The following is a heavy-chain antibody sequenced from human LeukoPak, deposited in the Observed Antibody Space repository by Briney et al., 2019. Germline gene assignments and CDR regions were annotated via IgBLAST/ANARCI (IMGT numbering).Heavy chain of an antibody. CDR3: ARYSYYDFWSGLDY. J-gene: IGHJ4*02. D-gene: IGHD3-3*01. Sequence: PSETLSLTCTVSGGSISSSSYYWGWIRQPPGKGLEWIGSIYYSGSTYYNPSLKSRVTISVDTSKNQFSLKLSSVTAADSAVYYCARYSYYDFWSGLDYWGQGTLVTVSS. CDR2: IYYSGST. CDR1: GGSISSSSYY. V-gene: IGHV4-39*01.